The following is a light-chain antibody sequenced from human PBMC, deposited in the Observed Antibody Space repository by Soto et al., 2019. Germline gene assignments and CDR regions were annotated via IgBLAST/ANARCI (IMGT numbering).Light chain of an antibody. CDR2: KAS. CDR1: QSISSL. V-gene: IGKV1-5*03. Sequence: DIQMTQSPSTLSASVGDRVTITCRASQSISSLLAWYQQKPGKAPKLLIYKASSLESGVPSRFSGSGSGTEFTLTISSLQPDDFATYYCQQFAISTTFGQGTKV. J-gene: IGKJ1*01. CDR3: QQFAISTT.